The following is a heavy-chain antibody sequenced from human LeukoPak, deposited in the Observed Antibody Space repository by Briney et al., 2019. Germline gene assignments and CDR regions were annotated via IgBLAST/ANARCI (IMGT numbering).Heavy chain of an antibody. D-gene: IGHD6-19*01. Sequence: GGSLRLSCAASGFTFSSYWMSWVRQAPGKWLEWVANIKQDGSEKYYVDSVKSRFTISRDNAKNSLYLQMNSLRAEDTAVYYCARAYSSGWYDYYYYYMDVWGKGTTVTVSS. CDR3: ARAYSSGWYDYYYYYMDV. CDR1: GFTFSSYW. J-gene: IGHJ6*03. CDR2: IKQDGSEK. V-gene: IGHV3-7*04.